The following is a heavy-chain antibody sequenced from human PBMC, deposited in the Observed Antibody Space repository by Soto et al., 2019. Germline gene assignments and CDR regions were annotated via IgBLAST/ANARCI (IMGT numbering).Heavy chain of an antibody. D-gene: IGHD4-17*01. CDR1: GFTFSSFG. CDR3: AKAVRMTTLYNFDF. CDR2: ISDSGGTT. V-gene: IGHV3-23*01. J-gene: IGHJ4*02. Sequence: EVQLLESGGGLVQPGGSLRLSCAASGFTFSSFGMNWVRQAPGKGLEWVSLISDSGGTTMYADSVKGRFTTSRDNSKDTLYLQMNSLTAEDTAVYYCAKAVRMTTLYNFDFWGQGTLVTVSS.